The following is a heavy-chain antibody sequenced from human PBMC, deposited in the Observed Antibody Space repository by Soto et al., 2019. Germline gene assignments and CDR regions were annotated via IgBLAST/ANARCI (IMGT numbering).Heavy chain of an antibody. Sequence: QVQLVQSGAEVKKPGSSVKVSCKASGGTFSSYAISWVRQAPGQGLEWMGGIIPIFGTANYAQKFQGRVTITADESTSTAYMELSSLRSEDTAVYYCAGSSRYDFWSGYYIGWFDPWGQGTLVTVSS. D-gene: IGHD3-3*01. CDR1: GGTFSSYA. CDR2: IIPIFGTA. CDR3: AGSSRYDFWSGYYIGWFDP. V-gene: IGHV1-69*12. J-gene: IGHJ5*02.